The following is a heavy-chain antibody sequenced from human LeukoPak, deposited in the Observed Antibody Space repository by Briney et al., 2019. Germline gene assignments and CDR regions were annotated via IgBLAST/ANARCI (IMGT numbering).Heavy chain of an antibody. J-gene: IGHJ1*01. V-gene: IGHV3-23*01. CDR2: ISGRGRSI. Sequence: QSGGSLRLSCADSGFTFSSYAMSWVRQAPGKGLEWVSGISGRGRSIDYADSVRGRFTISRDNSKNTLYLQMNSLSAEDTAVYYCAKAGATWYFHHWGQGTLVTVSS. CDR3: AKAGATWYFHH. D-gene: IGHD1-26*01. CDR1: GFTFSSYA.